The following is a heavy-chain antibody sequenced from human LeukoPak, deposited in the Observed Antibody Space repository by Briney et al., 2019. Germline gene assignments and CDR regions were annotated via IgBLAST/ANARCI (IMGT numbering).Heavy chain of an antibody. Sequence: SLRLSCAASGFTFRNYGMHWVRQAPGKGLEWVAIIWYDGSNKYYADSVKGRFTISRDNSRNTLYLQMNSLRVEDTAVYYCARVVGSEGNWYVDYWGQGTLVTVSS. D-gene: IGHD1-1*01. V-gene: IGHV3-33*01. CDR2: IWYDGSNK. CDR3: ARVVGSEGNWYVDY. J-gene: IGHJ4*02. CDR1: GFTFRNYG.